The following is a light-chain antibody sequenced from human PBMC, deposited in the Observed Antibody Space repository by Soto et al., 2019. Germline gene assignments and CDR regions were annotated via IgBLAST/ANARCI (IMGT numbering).Light chain of an antibody. CDR2: DAS. Sequence: GDRVTITCRASQSISSWLAWYQQKPGKAPKLLIYDASSLERGVPSRFSGSGSGTEFTLTISRLQPEDIATYYCQQYENLPTFGQGTRLEIK. CDR1: QSISSW. CDR3: QQYENLPT. J-gene: IGKJ5*01. V-gene: IGKV1-5*01.